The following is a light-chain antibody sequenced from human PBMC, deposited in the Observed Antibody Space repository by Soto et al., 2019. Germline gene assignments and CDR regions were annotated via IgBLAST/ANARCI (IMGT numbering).Light chain of an antibody. J-gene: IGLJ1*01. CDR1: SSNIGAGYD. V-gene: IGLV1-40*01. CDR2: GNS. CDR3: QSYDSSLSGSYV. Sequence: QSVLTQPPSVSGAPGQRVTISCTGSSSNIGAGYDVHWYQQLPGTAPNLLIYGNSNRPSGVPNRFSGSKSGTSASLAIPGLQAEDEADYYCQSYDSSLSGSYVFGTGTKVTVL.